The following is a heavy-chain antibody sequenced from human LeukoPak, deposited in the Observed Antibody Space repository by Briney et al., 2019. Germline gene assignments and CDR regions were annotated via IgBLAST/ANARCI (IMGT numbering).Heavy chain of an antibody. Sequence: NPSETLSLTCTISGASIDSYYWSWIRQPPGKGLEWIGYIYYSGTTNYNPSLKRRVTISVDTSKNQFSLKLSSVTAADTAVYYCARGLAVAGIDYWGQGTLVTVSS. CDR3: ARGLAVAGIDY. CDR2: IYYSGTT. J-gene: IGHJ4*02. V-gene: IGHV4-59*12. CDR1: GASIDSYY. D-gene: IGHD6-19*01.